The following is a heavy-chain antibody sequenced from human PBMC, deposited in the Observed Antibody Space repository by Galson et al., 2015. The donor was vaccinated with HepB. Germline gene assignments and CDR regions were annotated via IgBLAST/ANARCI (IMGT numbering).Heavy chain of an antibody. CDR3: ARQLDYVFDI. CDR2: IYPGDSDT. Sequence: QSGAEVKKAGESLKISCKGSGYNLATDWIGWVRQMPGKGLEWMGIIYPGDSDTRYSPSFQGQVTISADKSISTAYLQWSSLKASDTAMYYCARQLDYVFDIWGQGTMVTVSS. V-gene: IGHV5-51*01. D-gene: IGHD3/OR15-3a*01. J-gene: IGHJ3*02. CDR1: GYNLATDW.